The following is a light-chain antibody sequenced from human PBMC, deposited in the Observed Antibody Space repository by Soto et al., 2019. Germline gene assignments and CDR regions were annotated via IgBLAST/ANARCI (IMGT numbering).Light chain of an antibody. CDR1: QSVSSD. V-gene: IGKV3-15*01. CDR2: GAS. CDR3: QQYNNWRT. Sequence: EIVMTQSQAILYVSPGERAILSCRASQSVSSDLAWYQQKPGQAPRLLIYGASTRATGIPARFSGSGSGTEFTLTISSLQSEDFAVYYCQQYNNWRTFGQGTKLEIK. J-gene: IGKJ2*01.